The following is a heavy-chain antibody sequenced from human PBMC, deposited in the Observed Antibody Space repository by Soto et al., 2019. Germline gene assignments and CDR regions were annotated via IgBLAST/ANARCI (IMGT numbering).Heavy chain of an antibody. V-gene: IGHV1-46*01. J-gene: IGHJ2*01. D-gene: IGHD4-17*01. CDR3: ARGGNGDNVGYWYFDL. CDR2: INPGGVST. Sequence: QVQLVQSGAEVKKPGASVEVSCKASGYTFTPYYIHWVRHAPGQGLEWMGVINPGGVSTKYAQKFQDRVTMTSDTSTSTVYMALSSLRSEDTAVYFCARGGNGDNVGYWYFDLWGRGTQVTVSP. CDR1: GYTFTPYY.